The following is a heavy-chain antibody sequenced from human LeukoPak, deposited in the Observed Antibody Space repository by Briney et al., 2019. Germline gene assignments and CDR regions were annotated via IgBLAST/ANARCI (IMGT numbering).Heavy chain of an antibody. CDR3: VKDYSTIAAAANPLFDY. V-gene: IGHV3-23*01. J-gene: IGHJ4*02. D-gene: IGHD6-13*01. CDR2: ITGSGDTT. CDR1: GFTSSSYA. Sequence: QPGGSLRLSCAASGFTSSSYAVTWVRQAPGKGLEWVSGITGSGDTTFYADSVKGRFTISRDNSKNTLYLQMHSLRAEDTAVYYCVKDYSTIAAAANPLFDYWGQGALVTVSS.